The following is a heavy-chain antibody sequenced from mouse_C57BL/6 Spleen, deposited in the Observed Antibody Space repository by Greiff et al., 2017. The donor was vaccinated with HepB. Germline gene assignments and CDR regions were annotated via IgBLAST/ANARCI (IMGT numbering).Heavy chain of an antibody. D-gene: IGHD1-1*02. CDR3: ARQGLWYYAMDY. V-gene: IGHV5-12*01. J-gene: IGHJ4*01. CDR2: ISNGGGST. Sequence: EVKLMDSGGGLVQPGGSLKLSCAASGFTFSDYYMYWVRQTPEKRLEWVAYISNGGGSTYYPDTVKGRFTISRDNAKNTLYLQMSRLKSEDTAMYYCARQGLWYYAMDYWGQGTSVTVSS. CDR1: GFTFSDYY.